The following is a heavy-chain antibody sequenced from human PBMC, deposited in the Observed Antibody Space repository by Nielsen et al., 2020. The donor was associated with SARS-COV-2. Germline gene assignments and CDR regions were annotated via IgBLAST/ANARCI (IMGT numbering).Heavy chain of an antibody. CDR2: ISWNSGSI. Sequence: SLKISCAASGFTFDDYAMHWVRQAPGKGLEWVSGISWNSGSIGYADSVKGRFTISRDNAKNSLYLQMNSLRAEDTALYYCAKVYGSGIDDAFDIWGQETMVTVSS. CDR1: GFTFDDYA. V-gene: IGHV3-9*01. D-gene: IGHD3-10*01. J-gene: IGHJ3*02. CDR3: AKVYGSGIDDAFDI.